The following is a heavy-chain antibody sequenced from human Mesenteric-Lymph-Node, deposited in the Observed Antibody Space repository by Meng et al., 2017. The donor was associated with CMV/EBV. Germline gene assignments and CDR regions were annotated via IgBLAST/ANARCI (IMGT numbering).Heavy chain of an antibody. CDR3: AKVEYVSWSDYFDY. V-gene: IGHV3-23*01. Sequence: GESLKISCAASGFTFSSYAMTWVRQAPGKGLEWVSGISGSGGSTHYVDSVKGRFTISRDNSKNTLYLQMNSLGAADTAIYYCAKVEYVSWSDYFDYWGQGTLVTVSS. CDR1: GFTFSSYA. D-gene: IGHD6-13*01. J-gene: IGHJ4*02. CDR2: ISGSGGST.